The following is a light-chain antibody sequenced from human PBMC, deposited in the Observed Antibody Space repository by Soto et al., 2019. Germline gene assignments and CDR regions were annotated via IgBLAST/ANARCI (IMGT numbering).Light chain of an antibody. Sequence: EIVLTQSPGTLSLSPGERATLSCRAGQSLTSTYLAWYQHKPGQAPRLLIYGTSSRATGIPDRFSGSGSGTDFTLTISRLELEDFAVYYCQKYGNSLLTFGGGTNVDIK. CDR1: QSLTSTY. V-gene: IGKV3-20*01. CDR3: QKYGNSLLT. J-gene: IGKJ4*01. CDR2: GTS.